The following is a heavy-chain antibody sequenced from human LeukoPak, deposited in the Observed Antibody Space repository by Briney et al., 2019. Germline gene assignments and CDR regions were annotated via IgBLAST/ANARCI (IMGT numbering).Heavy chain of an antibody. Sequence: GGTLRLSCAASGFTFSSYGMSWVRQAPGKGLEWVSAISGSGGSTYYADSVKGRFTISRDSAKNSLFLQMNSLRAEDTAVYYCAKDHSSSWYYFDYWGQGAWSPSPQ. CDR1: GFTFSSYG. CDR3: AKDHSSSWYYFDY. V-gene: IGHV3-23*01. CDR2: ISGSGGST. D-gene: IGHD6-13*01. J-gene: IGHJ4*02.